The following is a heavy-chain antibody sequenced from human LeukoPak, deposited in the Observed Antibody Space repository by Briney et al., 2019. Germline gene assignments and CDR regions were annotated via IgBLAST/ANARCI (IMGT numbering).Heavy chain of an antibody. V-gene: IGHV3-11*04. D-gene: IGHD5-12*01. CDR1: GFTFSDYY. Sequence: GGSLRLSCAASGFTFSDYYMSRIRQAPGKGLEWVSYISSSGSTIYYADSVKGRFTISRDNAKNSLYLQMNSLRAEDTAVYYCARSSSGYDYDFDYWGQGTLVTVSS. CDR3: ARSSSGYDYDFDY. J-gene: IGHJ4*02. CDR2: ISSSGSTI.